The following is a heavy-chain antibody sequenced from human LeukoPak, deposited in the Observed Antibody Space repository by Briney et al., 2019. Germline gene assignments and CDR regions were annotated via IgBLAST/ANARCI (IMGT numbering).Heavy chain of an antibody. CDR2: LYSGGGT. V-gene: IGHV3-53*01. CDR3: ARERLVGETGYYFDY. J-gene: IGHJ4*02. D-gene: IGHD1-26*01. CDR1: GFTFSNYA. Sequence: PGGSLRLSCGASGFTFSNYAMSWVRQAPGKGLEWVSGLYSGGGTYYADSVKGRFTISRDNSKNTLYLQMDSLRAEDTAVYYCARERLVGETGYYFDYWGQGTRVTVSS.